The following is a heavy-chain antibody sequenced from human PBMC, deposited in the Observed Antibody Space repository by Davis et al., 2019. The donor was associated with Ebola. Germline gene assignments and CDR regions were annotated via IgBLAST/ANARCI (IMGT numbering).Heavy chain of an antibody. CDR2: ISASGSPI. J-gene: IGHJ4*02. Sequence: GESLKISCAASGFTFSSYWMSWVRQAPGKGLEWVSFISASGSPIYYADSVKGRFTISRDTARNSVHLQMDSLRAEDAAIYYCARGPLTALDYWGQGTLVTVSS. CDR3: ARGPLTALDY. V-gene: IGHV3-48*04. D-gene: IGHD3-9*01. CDR1: GFTFSSYW.